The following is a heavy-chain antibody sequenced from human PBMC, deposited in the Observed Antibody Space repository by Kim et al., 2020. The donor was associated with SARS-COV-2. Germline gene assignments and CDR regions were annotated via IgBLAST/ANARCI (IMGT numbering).Heavy chain of an antibody. J-gene: IGHJ4*01. CDR2: IYTSGST. CDR1: GGSISSGSYY. V-gene: IGHV4-61*02. Sequence: SETLSLTCTVSGGSISSGSYYWSWIRQPAGKGLEWIGRIYTSGSTNYNSALKRRVTISVDTSKNQFSLKLSSVTAADTAVYSCASGGPLDYDSSGFIDYLGDRTLGTVSS. D-gene: IGHD3-22*01. CDR3: ASGGPLDYDSSGFIDY.